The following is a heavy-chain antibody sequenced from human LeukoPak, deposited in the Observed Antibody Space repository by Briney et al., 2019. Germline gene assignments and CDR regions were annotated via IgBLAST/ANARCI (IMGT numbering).Heavy chain of an antibody. CDR1: GFTVSSNY. D-gene: IGHD1-26*01. V-gene: IGHV3-21*01. CDR3: TRDTIGSLDY. CDR2: ISSSSSYI. J-gene: IGHJ4*02. Sequence: GGSLRLSCAASGFTVSSNYMSWVRQAPGKGLEWVSSISSSSSYIYYADSVKGRFTISRDNPKNSLFLQMNNLRADDTAIYYCTRDTIGSLDYWGQGILVTVAS.